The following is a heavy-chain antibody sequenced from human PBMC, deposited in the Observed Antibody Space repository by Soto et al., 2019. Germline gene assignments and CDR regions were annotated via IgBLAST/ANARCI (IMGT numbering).Heavy chain of an antibody. D-gene: IGHD5-12*01. CDR1: GFTFSSYS. Sequence: EVQLVESGGGLVQPGGSLRLSCAASGFTFSSYSMNWVRQAPGKGLEWVSYISSSSSTIHYADSVKGRFTISRDNAKNSLYLQMNSLRAEDTAVYHCARDGIGDGYNFDYWGQGTLVTVSS. CDR3: ARDGIGDGYNFDY. V-gene: IGHV3-48*01. J-gene: IGHJ4*02. CDR2: ISSSSSTI.